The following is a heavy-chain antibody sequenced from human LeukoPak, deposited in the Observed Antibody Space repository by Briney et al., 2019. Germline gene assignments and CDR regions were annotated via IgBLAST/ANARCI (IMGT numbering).Heavy chain of an antibody. J-gene: IGHJ4*02. V-gene: IGHV3-7*01. D-gene: IGHD1-1*01. Sequence: PGGSLRLSCAASGFNFGDYWMHWVRQAPGKALEWVANIKQDGHERYCVDSVKGRFTISRDNAQNSLYLQMNSLRAEDTAVYYCASSAGRPFAYWGQGVLVTVSS. CDR3: ASSAGRPFAY. CDR2: IKQDGHER. CDR1: GFNFGDYW.